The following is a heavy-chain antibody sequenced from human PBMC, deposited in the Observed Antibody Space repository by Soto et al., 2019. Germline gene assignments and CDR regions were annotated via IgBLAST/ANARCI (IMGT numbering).Heavy chain of an antibody. Sequence: GSLRLSCAASGFTFSSFWMTLVRQAPGKGLEWVANIKQDGGDKNYVDSVKGRFTISRDNSKNTLYLQMNSLRAEDTAVYYCAKELSPHYYDSRNNWFDPWGQGTLVTVSS. V-gene: IGHV3-7*01. J-gene: IGHJ5*02. D-gene: IGHD3-22*01. CDR1: GFTFSSFW. CDR3: AKELSPHYYDSRNNWFDP. CDR2: IKQDGGDK.